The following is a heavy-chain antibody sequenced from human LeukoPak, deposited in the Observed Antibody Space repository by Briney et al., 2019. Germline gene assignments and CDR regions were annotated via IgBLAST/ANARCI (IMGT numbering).Heavy chain of an antibody. CDR3: ARDGYSGNDGL. V-gene: IGHV1-46*01. D-gene: IGHD5-12*01. CDR2: INPSGGST. Sequence: ASVKVSCKASGYTFTSYYMHWVRQAPGQGLEWMGMINPSGGSTSYAQKFQGRVTMTRDTSTSTVYMELSSLRSEDTAVYYCARDGYSGNDGLWGQGTLVTVSS. J-gene: IGHJ4*02. CDR1: GYTFTSYY.